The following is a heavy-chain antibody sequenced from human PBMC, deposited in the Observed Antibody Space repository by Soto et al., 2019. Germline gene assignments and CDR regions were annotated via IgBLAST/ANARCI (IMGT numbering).Heavy chain of an antibody. D-gene: IGHD5-18*01. CDR1: GYTFTSYG. Sequence: ASVKVSCKASGYTFTSYGISWVRQAPGQGLEWMGWISAYNGNTNYAQKLQGRVTMTTDTSTSTAYMELRSLRSDDTAVYYCARDLDSYGYKGADYWGQGTLVTVSS. J-gene: IGHJ4*02. CDR2: ISAYNGNT. V-gene: IGHV1-18*01. CDR3: ARDLDSYGYKGADY.